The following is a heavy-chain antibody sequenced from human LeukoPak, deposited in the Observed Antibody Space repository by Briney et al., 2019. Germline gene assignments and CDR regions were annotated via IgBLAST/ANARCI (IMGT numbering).Heavy chain of an antibody. CDR3: ARFLSSGWFTPQYYFDY. J-gene: IGHJ4*02. Sequence: ASVKVSCKASGYTFTSYGISWVRQAPGQGLEWMGWISAYNGNTNYAQKLQGRVTMTTDTSTSTAYMELRSLRSDDTAVYYCARFLSSGWFTPQYYFDYWGQGTLVTVSS. CDR1: GYTFTSYG. D-gene: IGHD6-19*01. CDR2: ISAYNGNT. V-gene: IGHV1-18*01.